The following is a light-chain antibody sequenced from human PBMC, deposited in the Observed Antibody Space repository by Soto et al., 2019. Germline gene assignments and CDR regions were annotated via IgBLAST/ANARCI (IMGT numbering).Light chain of an antibody. J-gene: IGLJ1*01. CDR3: GSITRSSTSV. Sequence: QSVLSQPASVSGSPGQSITISCTGTSSDVGGFEYVSWYQHQPGKAPKLIIYDVTKRPSGVSNRFSGSKSGNTASLTISGIQAGDEGDYYCGSITRSSTSVFGTGTKVTVL. CDR1: SSDVGGFEY. CDR2: DVT. V-gene: IGLV2-14*01.